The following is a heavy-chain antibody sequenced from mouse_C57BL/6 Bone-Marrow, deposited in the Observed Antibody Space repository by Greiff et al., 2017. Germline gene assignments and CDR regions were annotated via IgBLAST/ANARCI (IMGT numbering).Heavy chain of an antibody. V-gene: IGHV1-7*01. CDR3: ARRATDLLWLRPYYFDY. J-gene: IGHJ2*01. D-gene: IGHD2-2*01. Sequence: QVQLKESGAELAKPGASVKLSCKASGYTFTSYWMHWVKQRPGQGLEWIGYINPSSGYTKYNQKFKDKATLTADKSSSTAYMQLSSLTYEDSAVYYCARRATDLLWLRPYYFDYWGQGTTLTVSS. CDR2: INPSSGYT. CDR1: GYTFTSYW.